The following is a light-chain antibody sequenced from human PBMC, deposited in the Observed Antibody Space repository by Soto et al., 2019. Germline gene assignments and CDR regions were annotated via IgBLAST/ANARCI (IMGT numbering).Light chain of an antibody. J-gene: IGKJ4*01. CDR1: QDISTY. CDR3: QQHHYLPLT. CDR2: DAS. V-gene: IGKV1-33*01. Sequence: DIQMTQSPSSLSASVGDRVTITCQATQDISTYLNWYQQKPVKAPKLLMYDASNLETGVPSRFSGSASGTNFTFLISSLQPEDIATYYWQQHHYLPLTFCGGTKVEIK.